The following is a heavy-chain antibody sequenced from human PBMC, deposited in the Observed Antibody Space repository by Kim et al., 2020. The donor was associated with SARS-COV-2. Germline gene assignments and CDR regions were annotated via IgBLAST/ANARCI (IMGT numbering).Heavy chain of an antibody. D-gene: IGHD5-12*01. CDR2: MNPNSCHT. V-gene: IGHV1-8*01. CDR1: TYTFTNYD. Sequence: ASVKVSCKASTYTFTNYDINWGRQATGQGLEWMGWMNPNSCHTGYAQQFQGRVTTTRNTSISTAYMQLSSLRSDDTAMYYCVRGRRWINYYYFYDMDVWGQGTTVTVSS. CDR3: VRGRRWINYYYFYDMDV. J-gene: IGHJ6*02.